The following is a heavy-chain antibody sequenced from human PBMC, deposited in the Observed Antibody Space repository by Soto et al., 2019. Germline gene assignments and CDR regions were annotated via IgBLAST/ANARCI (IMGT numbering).Heavy chain of an antibody. D-gene: IGHD6-19*01. V-gene: IGHV3-30*18. CDR1: GCTFCDYA. J-gene: IGHJ4*02. Sequence: AATGCTFCDYAMHGVRQSPGKGMEWVAVVSHDGRNTHYADSVKGRFTISRDSSKNTVSLEMTSLRAEDTAVYYCAKGGRQWLVTSDFNYWGQGALVTVS. CDR2: VSHDGRNT. CDR3: AKGGRQWLVTSDFNY.